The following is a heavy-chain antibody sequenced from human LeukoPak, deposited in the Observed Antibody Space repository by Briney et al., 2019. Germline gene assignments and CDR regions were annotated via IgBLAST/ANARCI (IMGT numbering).Heavy chain of an antibody. V-gene: IGHV3-15*07. CDR2: NKSKIDGGAI. J-gene: IGHJ5*02. CDR1: GFNFDNAW. D-gene: IGHD2/OR15-2a*01. CDR3: TTDTFYMKGLDP. Sequence: GGSLRLSCAASGFNFDNAWMYWVRQAPGKGLEWVGRNKSKIDGGAIDYATPVKGRFTVSRDDSKNTLYLQMNSLKTEDTARYYCTTDTFYMKGLDPWGQGTLVIGSS.